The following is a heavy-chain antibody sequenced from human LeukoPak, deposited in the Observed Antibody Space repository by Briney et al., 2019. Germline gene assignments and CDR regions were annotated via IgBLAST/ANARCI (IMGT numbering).Heavy chain of an antibody. Sequence: PGGSLRLSCAASGFSFSTYWMSWVRQSAGKGLEWAANIDLDGSQTYYLDSVKGRFTISRDNAKNLLYLQMNSLRAEDTAVYYCVRAIDYWGQGTLVTVSS. J-gene: IGHJ4*02. CDR2: IDLDGSQT. V-gene: IGHV3-7*05. CDR1: GFSFSTYW. CDR3: VRAIDY.